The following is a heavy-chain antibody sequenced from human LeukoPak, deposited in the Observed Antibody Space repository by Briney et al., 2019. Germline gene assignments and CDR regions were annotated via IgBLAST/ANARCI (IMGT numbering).Heavy chain of an antibody. J-gene: IGHJ4*02. Sequence: SGGSLRLSCAASGFTIITYGMHWVRQVPGKGLEWVAFIRHDGANKYYTDPVKGRFTISRDNSKNTVYLQMNSLRAEDTAVYYCAKDYGYYGSGSLLDYWGQGTRVTVSS. CDR3: AKDYGYYGSGSLLDY. CDR2: IRHDGANK. D-gene: IGHD3-10*01. CDR1: GFTIITYG. V-gene: IGHV3-30*02.